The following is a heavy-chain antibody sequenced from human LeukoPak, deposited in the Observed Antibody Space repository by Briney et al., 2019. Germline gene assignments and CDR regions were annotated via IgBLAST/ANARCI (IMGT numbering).Heavy chain of an antibody. CDR2: ISNDLVTM. CDR1: GFTFSSFR. D-gene: IGHD2-21*01. V-gene: IGHV3-48*04. J-gene: IGHJ3*02. CDR3: ARDPGIASHAFDI. Sequence: GGSLRLSCEVSGFTFSSFRMNWVRQAPGKGLEWISYISNDLVTMHHADSVKGRFTISRDNAKNSLYLQMNSLRAEDTAVYYCARDPGIASHAFDIWGQGTMVTVSS.